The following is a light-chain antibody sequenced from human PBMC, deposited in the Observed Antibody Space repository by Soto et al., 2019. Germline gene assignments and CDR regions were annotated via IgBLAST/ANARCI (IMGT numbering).Light chain of an antibody. CDR2: EVS. J-gene: IGLJ3*02. CDR1: SSNVGAYNY. CDR3: SSFAGSRVLV. V-gene: IGLV2-14*01. Sequence: QSALTQPASVSGSPGQSITISCTGTSSNVGAYNYVSWYQQLPGKPPKLIIYEVSDRPSGVSNRFSGSNSGNTASLTISGLQAEDEAVYYCSSFAGSRVLVLGGGTKLTVL.